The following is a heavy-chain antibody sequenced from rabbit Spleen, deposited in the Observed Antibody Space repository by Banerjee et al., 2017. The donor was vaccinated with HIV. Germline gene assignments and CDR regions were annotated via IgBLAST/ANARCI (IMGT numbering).Heavy chain of an antibody. V-gene: IGHV1S45*01. D-gene: IGHD1-1*01. CDR2: INIGTGNS. CDR1: GVFLNDKDV. Sequence: QEQLEESAGGLVKPEGSLTLTCKAAGVFLNDKDVMCWVRQAPGKGLEWIACINIGTGNSVYASWAKGRFTMSRTTSTTVTVQMTSMTAADAAAYFCAGDLVDVSGWSFNLWGQGTLVTVS. J-gene: IGHJ4*01. CDR3: AGDLVDVSGWSFNL.